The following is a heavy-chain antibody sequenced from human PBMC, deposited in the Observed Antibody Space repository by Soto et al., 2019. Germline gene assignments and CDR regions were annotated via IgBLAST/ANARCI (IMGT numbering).Heavy chain of an antibody. CDR2: IYYSGST. CDR1: GGSISSSSYY. J-gene: IGHJ4*02. D-gene: IGHD3-3*01. Sequence: QLQLQESGPGLVKPSETLSLTCTVSGGSISSSSYYWGWIRQPPGKGLEWIGSIYYSGSTYYNPSLKSRVTISVGTSKNQFSLKLSSVTAADTAVYYCARQPDFWSGYYSYYFDYWGQGTLVTVSS. V-gene: IGHV4-39*01. CDR3: ARQPDFWSGYYSYYFDY.